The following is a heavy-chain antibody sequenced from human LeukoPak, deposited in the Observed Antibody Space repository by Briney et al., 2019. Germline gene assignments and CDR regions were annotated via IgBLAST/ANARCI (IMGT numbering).Heavy chain of an antibody. CDR3: AREDPDDSSGYYFR. J-gene: IGHJ4*02. Sequence: SETLSLTCAVYGGSFSGYYWSWVRQPPGKGLEWIGEINHSGSTNYNPSLKSRVTISVDTSKNQFSLKLSSVTAADTAVYYCAREDPDDSSGYYFRWGQGTLVTVSS. D-gene: IGHD3-22*01. CDR2: INHSGST. CDR1: GGSFSGYY. V-gene: IGHV4-34*01.